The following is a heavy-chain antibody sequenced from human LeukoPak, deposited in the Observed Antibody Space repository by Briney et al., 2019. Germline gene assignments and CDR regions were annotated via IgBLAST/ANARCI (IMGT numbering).Heavy chain of an antibody. CDR1: GFTVSSNY. Sequence: GGSLRLSCAASGFTVSSNYMSWVRQAPGKGLEWVSVIYSGGSTYYADSVKGRFTISRDNSKNTLYLQMNSLRAGDTAVYYCAREPKAYYDSSGANAFDIWGQGTMVTVSS. CDR2: IYSGGST. CDR3: AREPKAYYDSSGANAFDI. D-gene: IGHD3-22*01. V-gene: IGHV3-53*01. J-gene: IGHJ3*02.